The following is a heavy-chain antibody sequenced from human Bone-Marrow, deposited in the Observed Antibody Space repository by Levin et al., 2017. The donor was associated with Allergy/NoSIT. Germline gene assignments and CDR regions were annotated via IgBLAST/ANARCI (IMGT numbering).Heavy chain of an antibody. Sequence: SETLSLTCSVSGDFISNHYWNWIRQPAGKGLEWIGRIYDGGKPTYNLSLKSRVTMSVDTSKSQFSLKLTSVTAADTAVYFCARADSGPKTKKWYMFGDWGRGILVTVS. J-gene: IGHJ1*01. V-gene: IGHV4-4*07. CDR2: IYDGGKP. D-gene: IGHD3-10*02. CDR1: GDFISNHY. CDR3: ARADSGPKTKKWYMFGD.